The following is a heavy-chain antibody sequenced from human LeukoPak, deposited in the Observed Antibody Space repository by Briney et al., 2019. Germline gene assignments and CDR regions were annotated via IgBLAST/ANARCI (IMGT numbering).Heavy chain of an antibody. J-gene: IGHJ5*02. D-gene: IGHD4-17*01. Sequence: GGSLSLSCAASGFTFSSYSMIWVRQAPGKGLEWVSSITSSSSYIYYADSVKGRFTISRDNAKNSLYLQMNNLRAEDTAVYYCARETTVTSGWFDPWGQGTLVTVSS. CDR1: GFTFSSYS. V-gene: IGHV3-21*01. CDR2: ITSSSSYI. CDR3: ARETTVTSGWFDP.